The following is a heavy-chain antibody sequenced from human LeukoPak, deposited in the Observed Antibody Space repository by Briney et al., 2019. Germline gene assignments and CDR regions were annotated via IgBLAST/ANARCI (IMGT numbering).Heavy chain of an antibody. CDR3: ARRLTQYDCFDP. J-gene: IGHJ5*02. D-gene: IGHD2-2*01. CDR1: GDSVSSNSVA. CDR2: TYYRSTWYN. Sequence: SQTLSLTCAISGDSVSSNSVAWNWIRQSPSRGLEWLGRTYYRSTWYNDYAVSVRGRITVDPDTSKNQFSLHLNSVTPEDTAVYYCARRLTQYDCFDPWGQGILVTVSS. V-gene: IGHV6-1*01.